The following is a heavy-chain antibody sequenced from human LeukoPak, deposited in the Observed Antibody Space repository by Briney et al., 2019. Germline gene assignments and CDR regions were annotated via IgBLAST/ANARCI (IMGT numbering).Heavy chain of an antibody. Sequence: ASVKVSCKASGGIFSSYYMHWVRQAPGQGLEWMGIINPSGGSTSYAQKFQGRVTMTRDTSTSTVYMELSSLRSEDTAVYYCATTGGDYLPLLFDYWGKGTTVTVSS. CDR1: GGIFSSYY. J-gene: IGHJ6*04. V-gene: IGHV1-46*01. D-gene: IGHD4-17*01. CDR2: INPSGGST. CDR3: ATTGGDYLPLLFDY.